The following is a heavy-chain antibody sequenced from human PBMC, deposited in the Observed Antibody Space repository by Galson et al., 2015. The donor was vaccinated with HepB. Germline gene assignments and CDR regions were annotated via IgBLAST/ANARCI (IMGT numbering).Heavy chain of an antibody. CDR3: ARDRWDIVVLPAATDAFDI. V-gene: IGHV3-74*01. D-gene: IGHD2-2*01. CDR1: GFTFSSYW. CDR2: INSDGSTT. J-gene: IGHJ3*02. Sequence: SLRLSCAASGFTFSSYWMHWVRQVPGKGLVWVSRINSDGSTTNYADSVKGRFTISRDNAKRTLFLQMSSLRAEDTAVYYCARDRWDIVVLPAATDAFDIWGPGAMVTVSS.